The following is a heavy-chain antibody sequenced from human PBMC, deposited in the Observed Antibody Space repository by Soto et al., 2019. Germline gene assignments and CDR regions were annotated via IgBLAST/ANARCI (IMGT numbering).Heavy chain of an antibody. CDR1: GFTFSSYG. J-gene: IGHJ4*02. Sequence: QVQLVESGGGVVQPGRSLRLSCAASGFTFSSYGMHWVRQAPGKGLEWVAVISYDGSNKYYADSVKGRFTISRDNSKNTLYLQMNSLRAEDTAVYYCAKGAMVRGVMAGGLDYWGQGTLVTVSS. V-gene: IGHV3-30*18. D-gene: IGHD3-10*01. CDR3: AKGAMVRGVMAGGLDY. CDR2: ISYDGSNK.